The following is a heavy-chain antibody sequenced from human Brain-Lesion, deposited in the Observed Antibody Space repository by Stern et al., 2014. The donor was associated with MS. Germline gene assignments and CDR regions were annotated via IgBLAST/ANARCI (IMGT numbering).Heavy chain of an antibody. V-gene: IGHV3-7*01. CDR1: GFTFGNYW. J-gene: IGHJ6*02. CDR3: ARVYNTIYGIVTQRGSGMDV. D-gene: IGHD3-3*01. CDR2: IKEDGNEK. Sequence: EVQLEESGGGLVQPGGSLTISCTAAGFTFGNYWMTWVRQGPGKGLERVANIKEDGNEKNYVDSVKGRFTISRDNARNSLYLQMNSLRVEDTALYYCARVYNTIYGIVTQRGSGMDVWGQGTTVIVSS.